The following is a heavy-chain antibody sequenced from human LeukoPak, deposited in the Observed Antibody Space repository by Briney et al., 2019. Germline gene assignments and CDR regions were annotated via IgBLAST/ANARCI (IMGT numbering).Heavy chain of an antibody. V-gene: IGHV4-39*01. Sequence: SDTVSLPCTASGRSQRSNLYLVEWLPQPPGRGVEWIVNIYYSGTTYYNPSLKSRVTISVDTSKNQFSLKLSSVTAADTAVYYCATRGGSSWFNYWGQGTLVTVSS. CDR2: IYYSGTT. D-gene: IGHD6-13*01. CDR3: ATRGGSSWFNY. J-gene: IGHJ4*02. CDR1: GRSQRSNLYL.